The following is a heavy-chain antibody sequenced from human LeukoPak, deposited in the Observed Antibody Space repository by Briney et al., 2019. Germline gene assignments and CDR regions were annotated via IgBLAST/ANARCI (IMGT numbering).Heavy chain of an antibody. J-gene: IGHJ4*02. D-gene: IGHD2-8*02. CDR2: ISYDGSNK. Sequence: GGSLRLSCAASGFTFSSYGMHWVRQAPGKGLEWVAVISYDGSNKYYADSVKGRFTISRDNSKNTLYLQMNSLRAENTAVYYCAKVWWDPAGGYWGQGTLVTVSS. V-gene: IGHV3-30*18. CDR1: GFTFSSYG. CDR3: AKVWWDPAGGY.